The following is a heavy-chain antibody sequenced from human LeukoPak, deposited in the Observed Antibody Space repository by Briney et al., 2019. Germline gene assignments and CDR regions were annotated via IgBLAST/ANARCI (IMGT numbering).Heavy chain of an antibody. CDR3: AKDRVYLREFDY. CDR2: ISGSGGSI. J-gene: IGHJ4*02. CDR1: GFSFTTYA. D-gene: IGHD5/OR15-5a*01. Sequence: PGGSLRLSCAASGFSFTTYAMSWVRQAPGKGLEWVSFISGSGGSIFYADSVKGRFTISRDNSKNTLYLQMNSLRAEDTAVYYCAKDRVYLREFDYWGQGPLVTVSS. V-gene: IGHV3-23*01.